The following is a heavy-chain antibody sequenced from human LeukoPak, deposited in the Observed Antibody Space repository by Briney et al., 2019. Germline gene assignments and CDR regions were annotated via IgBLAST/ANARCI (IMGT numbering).Heavy chain of an antibody. V-gene: IGHV1-69*04. Sequence: SVKVSCKASGGTFSSYAISWVRQAPGQGLEWMGRIIPILDIANYAQKFQGRVTITADKSTSTAYMELSSLRSEDTAVYYCARPHSSGWQFDYWGQGTLVTVSS. CDR2: IIPILDIA. CDR1: GGTFSSYA. D-gene: IGHD6-19*01. J-gene: IGHJ4*02. CDR3: ARPHSSGWQFDY.